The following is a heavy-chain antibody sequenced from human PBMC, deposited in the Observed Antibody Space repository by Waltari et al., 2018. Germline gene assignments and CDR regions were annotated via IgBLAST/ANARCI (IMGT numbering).Heavy chain of an antibody. CDR2: IYYSGST. J-gene: IGHJ6*03. CDR3: ARGVFRYMDV. V-gene: IGHV4-59*01. CDR1: GGSSSSYY. Sequence: QVQLQESGPGLVKPSETLSLTCTVSGGSSSSYYWSWIRQPPGKGLEWIGYIYYSGSTNYNPSLKSRVTISVDTSKNQFSLKLSSVTAADTAVYYCARGVFRYMDVWGKGTTVTVSS.